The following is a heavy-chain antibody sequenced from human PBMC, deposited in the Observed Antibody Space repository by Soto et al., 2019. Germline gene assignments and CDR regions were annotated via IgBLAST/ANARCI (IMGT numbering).Heavy chain of an antibody. D-gene: IGHD2-21*02. CDR3: ARRGGNSGFHY. J-gene: IGHJ4*02. Sequence: QVQLVESGGGVVQPGRSLRLSCAASGFTFSSYGMLWVRQAPGKGLEWVAIIWYDGGNKYYADSVKGRFTISRYDSKNTLYLHMDSLRAEATAVYYCARRGGNSGFHYWGQGTLVTVSS. CDR2: IWYDGGNK. CDR1: GFTFSSYG. V-gene: IGHV3-33*01.